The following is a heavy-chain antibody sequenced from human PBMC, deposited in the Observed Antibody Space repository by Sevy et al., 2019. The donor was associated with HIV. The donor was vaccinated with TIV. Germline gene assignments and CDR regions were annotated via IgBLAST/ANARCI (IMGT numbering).Heavy chain of an antibody. CDR3: ARSPPIVVVPGAPSWFDP. V-gene: IGHV4-34*01. Sequence: SETLSLTCAVHGGSFSGYYWNWIRQPPGKGLEWIGEINHSGSTNYNPSLKSRVTISVDTSKNQFSLKLSCVTAADTAVYYCARSPPIVVVPGAPSWFDPWGQGTLVTVSS. CDR2: INHSGST. D-gene: IGHD2-2*01. CDR1: GGSFSGYY. J-gene: IGHJ5*02.